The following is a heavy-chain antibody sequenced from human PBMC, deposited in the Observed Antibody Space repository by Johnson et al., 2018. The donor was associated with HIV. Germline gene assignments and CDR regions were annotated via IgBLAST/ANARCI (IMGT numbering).Heavy chain of an antibody. CDR1: GFTFSSYA. J-gene: IGHJ3*02. Sequence: QVQLVESGGGVVQPGRSLRLSCAASGFTFSSYAMHWVRQAPGQGLEWVAVISYDGSNKYYADSVKGRFTISRDNSKNTVYLQMNSLRAGDTAVYYCARRADAFDIWGQGTMVTVSS. CDR2: ISYDGSNK. CDR3: ARRADAFDI. V-gene: IGHV3-30-3*01.